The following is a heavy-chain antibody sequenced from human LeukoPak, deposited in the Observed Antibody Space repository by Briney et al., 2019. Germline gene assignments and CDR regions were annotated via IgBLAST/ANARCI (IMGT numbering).Heavy chain of an antibody. V-gene: IGHV5-51*01. D-gene: IGHD2-15*01. Sequence: ESLKISCKGSGYSFTGYWIGWVRQMPGKGLGWMGIIYPGDSDTRYSPSFQGQVTISADKSITTAYLQWSSLKASDTAMYYCARRYCSGVSCYPDYWGQGTLVTVSS. J-gene: IGHJ4*02. CDR3: ARRYCSGVSCYPDY. CDR2: IYPGDSDT. CDR1: GYSFTGYW.